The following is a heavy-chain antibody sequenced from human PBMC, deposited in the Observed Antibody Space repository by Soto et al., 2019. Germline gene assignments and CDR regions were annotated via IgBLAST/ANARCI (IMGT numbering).Heavy chain of an antibody. CDR1: GGSISSGGYS. J-gene: IGHJ3*02. V-gene: IGHV4-30-2*01. CDR3: ARDQGGKGDGYNPTVAFDI. D-gene: IGHD5-12*01. CDR2: IYHSGST. Sequence: QLQLQESGSGLVKPSQTLSLTCAVSGGSISSGGYSWSWIRQPPGKGLEWIGYIYHSGSTYYNPSLKSRVTISVDRSKNQFSLKLSSVTAADTAVYYCARDQGGKGDGYNPTVAFDIWGQGTMVTVSS.